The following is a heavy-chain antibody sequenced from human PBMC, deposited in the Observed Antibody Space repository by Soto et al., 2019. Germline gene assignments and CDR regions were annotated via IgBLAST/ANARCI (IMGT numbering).Heavy chain of an antibody. CDR3: ARSLPGTYGAFDL. Sequence: EVQLVDSGGGLVQPGGSLRLSCAVSEFTFRSYWMHWVRQSPGKGLVWVSRISGDGSSTNYADSVKGRFTISRDNAKNTVYLQIDSLRAEDTAVYYCARSLPGTYGAFDLWGQGTMVTVSS. CDR2: ISGDGSST. V-gene: IGHV3-74*01. J-gene: IGHJ3*01. CDR1: EFTFRSYW. D-gene: IGHD1-7*01.